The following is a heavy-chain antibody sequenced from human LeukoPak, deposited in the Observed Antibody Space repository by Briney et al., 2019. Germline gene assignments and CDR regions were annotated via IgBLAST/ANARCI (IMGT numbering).Heavy chain of an antibody. J-gene: IGHJ3*02. CDR1: GFTFSSYD. V-gene: IGHV3-13*01. D-gene: IGHD6-19*01. CDR2: IGTAGGT. CDR3: ARAAVAARRVGAFDI. Sequence: GGSLRLSCAASGFTFSSYDMHWVRQATGKGLEWVSAIGTAGGTYYPGSVKGRFTISRENAKNSLYLQMNSLRAGDTAVYYCARAAVAARRVGAFDIWGQGTMVTVSS.